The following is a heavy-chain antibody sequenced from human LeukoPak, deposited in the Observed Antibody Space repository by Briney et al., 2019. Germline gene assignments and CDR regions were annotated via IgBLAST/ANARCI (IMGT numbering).Heavy chain of an antibody. J-gene: IGHJ2*01. CDR1: GLNFNDYD. Sequence: QPGGSLRLSCASSGLNFNDYDMDWVRQAPGKGPEWVAVIWDDGSNKYYAESVNGRFTISRDICKNMLYLQMNSLRVEDTAVYYCARERGGQDWDFDLWGRGTLVTVSS. CDR3: ARERGGQDWDFDL. CDR2: IWDDGSNK. V-gene: IGHV3-33*01. D-gene: IGHD3-10*01.